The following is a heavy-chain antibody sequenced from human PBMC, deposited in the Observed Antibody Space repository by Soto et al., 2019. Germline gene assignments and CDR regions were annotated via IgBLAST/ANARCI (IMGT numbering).Heavy chain of an antibody. V-gene: IGHV1-69*01. CDR3: ARVKGGYYSHFVY. D-gene: IGHD3-22*01. CDR1: GGTFSSYA. CDR2: IMPFFGSG. Sequence: QVHLVQSGAEVKKPGSSVKVSCKAIGGTFSSYAFSWVRQAPGQGLEWMGGIMPFFGSGNYAQKFQGRVNITADASMSSVDLEVSSLSSEDTGGYYCARVKGGYYSHFVYWGQGTLVTVSS. J-gene: IGHJ4*02.